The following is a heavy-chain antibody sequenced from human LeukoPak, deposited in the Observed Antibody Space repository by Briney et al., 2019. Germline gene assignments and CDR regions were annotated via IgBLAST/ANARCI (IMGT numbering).Heavy chain of an antibody. J-gene: IGHJ6*02. CDR3: ARGLTMVRGVIIDYYYSMDV. D-gene: IGHD3-10*01. CDR1: GGSISSYY. CDR2: IYYSGST. V-gene: IGHV4-59*01. Sequence: SETLSLTCTVSGGSISSYYWSWIRQPPGKGLEWIGYIYYSGSTNYNPSLKSRVTISVDTSKNQFSLKLSSVTAADTAVYYCARGLTMVRGVIIDYYYSMDVWGQGTTVTVSS.